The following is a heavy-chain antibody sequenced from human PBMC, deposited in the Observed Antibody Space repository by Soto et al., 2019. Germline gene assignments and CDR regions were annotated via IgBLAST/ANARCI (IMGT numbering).Heavy chain of an antibody. CDR1: GYSFAGYW. J-gene: IGHJ4*02. D-gene: IGHD3-22*01. CDR2: IDPSDSKT. V-gene: IGHV5-10-1*01. Sequence: PGESLKISCXGSGYSFAGYWITWVRQKPGKGPEWMGRIDPSDSKTYYSPSFRGHVTISVTKSITTVFLQWSSLRASDTAMYYCARKIYDSDTGPNFQYYFDSWGQGTPVTVSS. CDR3: ARKIYDSDTGPNFQYYFDS.